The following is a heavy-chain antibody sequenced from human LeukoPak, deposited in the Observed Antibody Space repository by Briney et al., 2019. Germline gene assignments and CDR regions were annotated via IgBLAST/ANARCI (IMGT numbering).Heavy chain of an antibody. Sequence: GGSLRLSCAASGFTFNTYLLPWVRQAPGKGLEWVATIKEDGSEKHYVDSVKGRFTISRDNAKNSLYVQMSSLRAEVTAVEYCARDNHYRMDAWGKGTTVTVSS. CDR1: GFTFNTYL. D-gene: IGHD3-16*02. CDR3: ARDNHYRMDA. J-gene: IGHJ6*03. CDR2: IKEDGSEK. V-gene: IGHV3-7*01.